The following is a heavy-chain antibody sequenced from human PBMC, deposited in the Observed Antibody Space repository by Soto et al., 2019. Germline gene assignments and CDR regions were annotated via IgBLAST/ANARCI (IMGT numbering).Heavy chain of an antibody. V-gene: IGHV3-73*02. CDR1: GFTFSGSA. CDR3: TRGLGYYYDSSGYPTSFDY. CDR2: IRSKANSYAT. Sequence: EVQLVESGGGLVQPGGPLKLSCAASGFTFSGSAMHWVRQASGKGLEWVGRIRSKANSYATAYAASVKGRFTISRDDSKNTAYLQMNSLKTEDTAVYYCTRGLGYYYDSSGYPTSFDYWGQGTLVTVSS. J-gene: IGHJ4*02. D-gene: IGHD3-22*01.